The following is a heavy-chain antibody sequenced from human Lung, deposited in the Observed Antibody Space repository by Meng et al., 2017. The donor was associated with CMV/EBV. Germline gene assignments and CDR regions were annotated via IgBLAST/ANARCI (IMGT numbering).Heavy chain of an antibody. D-gene: IGHD3-22*01. CDR1: GFTFSSYA. CDR2: ISYDGSIK. CDR3: ARDRYYYDSKFDH. J-gene: IGHJ4*02. Sequence: GESLKISCAASGFTFSSYALHWVRQAPGKGLEWVAVISYDGSIKHYADSVKGRFSISRDKPKNTLYLQMNSVRADDTAVYYCARDRYYYDSKFDHWGQGTXVTVSS. V-gene: IGHV3-30-3*01.